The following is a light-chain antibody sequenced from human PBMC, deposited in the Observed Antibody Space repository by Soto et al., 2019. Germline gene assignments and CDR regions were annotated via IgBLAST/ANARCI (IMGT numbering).Light chain of an antibody. J-gene: IGKJ2*01. Sequence: DIVLTQSPATLSVSPGDTVTLSCRASESLFGFLAWYQQKPGQAPRLLMYCVSTRATGIPARFSGGGSATDFTLTISSLQPEDSAFYFCQSYNDWPFASGLGTRLEI. CDR1: ESLFGF. V-gene: IGKV3-15*01. CDR2: CVS. CDR3: QSYNDWPFA.